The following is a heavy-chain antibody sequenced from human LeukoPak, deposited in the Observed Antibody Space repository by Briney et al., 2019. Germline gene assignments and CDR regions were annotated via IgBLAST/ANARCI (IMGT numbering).Heavy chain of an antibody. CDR3: PRAKMGIRGVINPHFDY. J-gene: IGHJ4*02. CDR2: INHSGST. CDR1: GVSFSGYY. D-gene: IGHD3-10*01. V-gene: IGHV4-34*01. Sequence: SETLSLTCAVYGVSFSGYYWSWIRQPPGKGLEWIGEINHSGSTNYNPSLKSRVTISVDTSKNQFSLQLSSVTAADTAVYHCPRAKMGIRGVINPHFDYWGQGTLVTVSS.